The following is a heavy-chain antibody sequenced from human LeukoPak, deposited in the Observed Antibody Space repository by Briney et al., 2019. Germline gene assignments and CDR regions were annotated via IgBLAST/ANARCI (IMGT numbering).Heavy chain of an antibody. CDR2: INAGNGNT. D-gene: IGHD3-10*01. CDR1: GYTFTSYA. V-gene: IGHV1-3*01. Sequence: GASVKVSCKASGYTFTSYAMHWVRQAPGQRLEWMGWINAGNGNTKYSQKFQGRVTITRDTSASTAYMELSGLRSEDTAVYYCARAIYGSGLDNWFDPWGQGTLVTVSS. CDR3: ARAIYGSGLDNWFDP. J-gene: IGHJ5*02.